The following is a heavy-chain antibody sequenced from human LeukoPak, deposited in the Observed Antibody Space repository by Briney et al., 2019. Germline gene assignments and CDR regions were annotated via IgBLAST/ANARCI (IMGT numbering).Heavy chain of an antibody. J-gene: IGHJ4*02. CDR2: IIPIFGTA. CDR3: ARDQWELRNGLDY. D-gene: IGHD1-26*01. V-gene: IGHV1-69*06. CDR1: GYTFTGYY. Sequence: GASVKVSCKASGYTFTGYYMHWVRQAPGQGLEWMGGIIPIFGTANYAQKFQGRVTITADKSTSTAYMELSSLRSEDTAVYYCARDQWELRNGLDYWGQGTLVTVSS.